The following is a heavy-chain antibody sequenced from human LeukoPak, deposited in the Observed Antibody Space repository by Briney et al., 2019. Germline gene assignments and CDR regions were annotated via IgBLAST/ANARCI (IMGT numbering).Heavy chain of an antibody. CDR1: GGSISNNKW. V-gene: IGHV4-4*02. CDR3: AREDYYGSGSYYRGANWFDP. J-gene: IGHJ5*02. D-gene: IGHD3-10*01. CDR2: INHSGST. Sequence: SETLSLTCVVSGGSISNNKWWTWVRQPPGKGLEWIGEINHSGSTNYNPSLKSRVTISVDTSKNQFSLKLSSVTAADTAVYYCAREDYYGSGSYYRGANWFDPWGQGTLVTVSS.